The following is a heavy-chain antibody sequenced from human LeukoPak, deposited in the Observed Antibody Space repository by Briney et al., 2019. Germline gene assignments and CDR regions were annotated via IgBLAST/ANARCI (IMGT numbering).Heavy chain of an antibody. CDR2: IYYSGST. CDR3: ARDRAGSGLAP. V-gene: IGHV4-59*01. J-gene: IGHJ5*02. D-gene: IGHD6-19*01. Sequence: SETLSLTCTVSGGSISSYYWSWIRQPPGKGLEWIGYIYYSGSTNYNPSLKSRVTISVDTSKNQFSLKLSSVTAADTAVYYCARDRAGSGLAPWGQGILVIVSS. CDR1: GGSISSYY.